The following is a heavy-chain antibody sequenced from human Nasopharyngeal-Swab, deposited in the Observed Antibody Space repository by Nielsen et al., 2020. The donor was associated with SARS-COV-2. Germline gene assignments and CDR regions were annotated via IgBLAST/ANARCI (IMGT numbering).Heavy chain of an antibody. CDR2: ISGSGGST. V-gene: IGHV3-23*01. D-gene: IGHD3-3*01. Sequence: RTLSLTCAASGFTFSSYAMSWVRQAPGKGLEWVSAISGSGGSTYYADSVKGRFTISRDNSKNTLYLQMNSLRAEDTAVYYCAKGESITIFGVGGTYFDYWGQGTLVTVSS. J-gene: IGHJ4*02. CDR3: AKGESITIFGVGGTYFDY. CDR1: GFTFSSYA.